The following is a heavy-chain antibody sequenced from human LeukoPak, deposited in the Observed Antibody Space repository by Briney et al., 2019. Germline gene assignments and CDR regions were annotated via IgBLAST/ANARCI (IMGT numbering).Heavy chain of an antibody. D-gene: IGHD2-2*01. Sequence: GGSLRLSCAASGFTVSSNYMSWVRQAPGKGLEWVSVIYSGGSTYYADSVKARFTISRDNSKNTLYLQMNSLTAEDTAVYYCARVGVVPAAIPDGFDIWGQGTMVTVSS. CDR2: IYSGGST. CDR1: GFTVSSNY. CDR3: ARVGVVPAAIPDGFDI. V-gene: IGHV3-53*01. J-gene: IGHJ3*02.